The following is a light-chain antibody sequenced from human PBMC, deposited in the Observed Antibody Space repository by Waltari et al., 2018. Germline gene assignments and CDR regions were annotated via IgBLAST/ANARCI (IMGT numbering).Light chain of an antibody. V-gene: IGKV3-15*01. CDR2: GAS. CDR3: QQYNDWPPFT. CDR1: DYVGTN. J-gene: IGKJ3*01. Sequence: IVMTQSPPTLSVSPGEKATLSCRASDYVGTNLAWYQEKPDLAPRLLIYGASTRASGVPGRFSGSGSGTEFALTISSLESEDSAVYYCQQYNDWPPFTFGPGTKLEIK.